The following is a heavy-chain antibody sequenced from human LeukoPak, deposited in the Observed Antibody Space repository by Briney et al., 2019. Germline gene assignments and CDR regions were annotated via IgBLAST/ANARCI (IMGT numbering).Heavy chain of an antibody. CDR2: IDWDDDK. D-gene: IGHD4-17*01. V-gene: IGHV2-70*04. CDR1: GFSLSTSGMR. CDR3: ARTNYGDYRNWFDP. Sequence: ESGPALVKPTQTLSLTCTFSGFSLSTSGMRVSWIRQPPGKALEWLARIDWDDDKFYSTSLKTRLTISKDTSKNQVVLTMTNMDPVDTATYYCARTNYGDYRNWFDPWGQGTLVTVAS. J-gene: IGHJ5*02.